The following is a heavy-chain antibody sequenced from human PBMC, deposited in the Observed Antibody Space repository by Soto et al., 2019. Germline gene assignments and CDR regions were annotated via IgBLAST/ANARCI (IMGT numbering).Heavy chain of an antibody. V-gene: IGHV1-18*01. CDR1: GYTFTSYG. CDR2: ISAYNGNT. CDR3: ARQQDYYDSSGCGEGMDG. Sequence: ASVKVSCKASGYTFTSYGISWVRQAPGQGLEWMGWISAYNGNTNYAQKLQGRVTMTTDTSTSTAYMELRSLRSDDTAVYYCARQQDYYDSSGCGEGMDGWGQGTTVTVSS. D-gene: IGHD3-22*01. J-gene: IGHJ6*02.